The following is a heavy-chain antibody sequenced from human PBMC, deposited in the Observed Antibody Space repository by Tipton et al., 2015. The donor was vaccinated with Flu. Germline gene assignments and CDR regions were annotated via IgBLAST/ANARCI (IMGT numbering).Heavy chain of an antibody. J-gene: IGHJ3*02. Sequence: GSLRLSCAASRFTFSRYWMHWVRQAPGKGLVWVARINSDGSITTYADSVKGRFTISRDNAKNTLYLQMNSLRVEDTAVYHCAILAINLDAFDIWGQGTMVTVSS. V-gene: IGHV3-74*01. CDR1: RFTFSRYW. CDR3: AILAINLDAFDI. D-gene: IGHD3-3*02. CDR2: INSDGSIT.